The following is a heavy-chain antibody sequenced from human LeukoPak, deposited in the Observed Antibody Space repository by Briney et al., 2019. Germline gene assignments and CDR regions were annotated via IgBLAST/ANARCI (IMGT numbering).Heavy chain of an antibody. CDR1: GGPISSYY. D-gene: IGHD2-2*01. V-gene: IGHV4-59*05. CDR2: IYYSAST. J-gene: IGHJ4*02. Sequence: PSHTLALTCTVSGGPISSYYWRSIPQPPSHSLSFTGSIYYSASTYYNPSLKRPFTISVHPSKNQFSLKLSSVPAAATAVYYCARHPEQYQLRRRAHFASWGQGTLVTVSS. CDR3: ARHPEQYQLRRRAHFAS.